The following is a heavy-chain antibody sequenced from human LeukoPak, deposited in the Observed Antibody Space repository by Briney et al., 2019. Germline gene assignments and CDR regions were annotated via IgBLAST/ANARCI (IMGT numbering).Heavy chain of an antibody. V-gene: IGHV5-51*01. Sequence: GESLKISCKGSGYSFTNYWIAWVRQMPGKGLEWMGIIYPADSDIRYSPSFQGQVTISADKSISTAYLQWSSLKASDTAMYYCARQGGAYYTVQIDYWGQGTLVTVSS. J-gene: IGHJ4*02. CDR2: IYPADSDI. D-gene: IGHD1-26*01. CDR3: ARQGGAYYTVQIDY. CDR1: GYSFTNYW.